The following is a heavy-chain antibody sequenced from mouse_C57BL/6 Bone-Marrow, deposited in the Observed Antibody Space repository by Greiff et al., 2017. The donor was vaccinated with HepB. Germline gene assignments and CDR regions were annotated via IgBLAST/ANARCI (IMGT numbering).Heavy chain of an antibody. Sequence: EVKLMESGGGLVQPGGSMKLSCVASGFTFSNYWMNWVRQSPEKGLEWVAQIRLKSDNYATHYAESVKGRFTISRDDSKSSVYLQMNNLRAEDTGIYYCTGGYGSPFYAMDYWGQGTSVTVAS. CDR1: GFTFSNYW. V-gene: IGHV6-3*01. J-gene: IGHJ4*01. D-gene: IGHD1-1*01. CDR3: TGGYGSPFYAMDY. CDR2: IRLKSDNYAT.